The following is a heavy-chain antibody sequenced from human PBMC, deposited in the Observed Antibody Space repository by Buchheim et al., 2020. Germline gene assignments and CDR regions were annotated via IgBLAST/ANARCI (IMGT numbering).Heavy chain of an antibody. CDR1: GFTFSSYG. CDR3: AKDIVVVPAAMRGYYYYYYGMDV. Sequence: VQLVESGGGLVQPGGSLRLSCAASGFTFSSYGMHWVRQAPGKGLEWVAVISYDGSNKYYADSVKGRFTISRDNSKNTLYLQMNSLRAEDTAVYYCAKDIVVVPAAMRGYYYYYYGMDVWGQGTT. CDR2: ISYDGSNK. V-gene: IGHV3-30*18. J-gene: IGHJ6*02. D-gene: IGHD2-2*01.